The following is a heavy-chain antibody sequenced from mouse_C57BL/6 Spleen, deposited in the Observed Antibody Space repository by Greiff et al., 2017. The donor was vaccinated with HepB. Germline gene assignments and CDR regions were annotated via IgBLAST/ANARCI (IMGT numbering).Heavy chain of an antibody. CDR3: ARGWLLREGFAY. CDR1: GYTFTDYY. Sequence: EVKLQQSGPELVKPGASVKISCKASGYTFTDYYMNWVKQSHGKSLEWIGDINPNNGGTSYNQKFKGKATLTVDKSSSTAYMELRSLTSEDSAVYYCARGWLLREGFAYWGQGTLVTVSA. CDR2: INPNNGGT. D-gene: IGHD2-3*01. J-gene: IGHJ3*01. V-gene: IGHV1-26*01.